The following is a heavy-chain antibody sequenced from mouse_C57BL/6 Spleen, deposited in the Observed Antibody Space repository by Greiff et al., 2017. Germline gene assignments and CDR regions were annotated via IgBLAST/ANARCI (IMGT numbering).Heavy chain of an antibody. CDR2: IDPSDSYT. Sequence: QVQLKQPGAELVMPGASVKLSCKASGYTFTSYWMHWVKQRPGQGLEWIGEIDPSDSYTNYNQKFKGKSTLTVDKSSSTAYMQLSSLTSEDSAVYYCARPYGNLYAMDYWGQGTSVTVSS. CDR3: ARPYGNLYAMDY. J-gene: IGHJ4*01. D-gene: IGHD2-1*01. CDR1: GYTFTSYW. V-gene: IGHV1-69*01.